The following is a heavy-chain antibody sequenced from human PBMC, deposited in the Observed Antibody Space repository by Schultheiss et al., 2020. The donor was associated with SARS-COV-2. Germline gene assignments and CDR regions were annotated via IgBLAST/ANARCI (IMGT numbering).Heavy chain of an antibody. Sequence: GGSLRLSCAASGFTFSSYAMHWVRQAPGKGLEWVAVISYDGSNKYYADSVKGRFTISRDNSKNTLYLQMNSLRAEDTAVYYCAKDTTVVWFDPWGQGTLVTVSS. D-gene: IGHD4-11*01. CDR1: GFTFSSYA. CDR3: AKDTTVVWFDP. CDR2: ISYDGSNK. V-gene: IGHV3-30*04. J-gene: IGHJ5*02.